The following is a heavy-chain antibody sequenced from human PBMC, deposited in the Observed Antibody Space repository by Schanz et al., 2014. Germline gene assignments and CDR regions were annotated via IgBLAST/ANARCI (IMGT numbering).Heavy chain of an antibody. V-gene: IGHV3-7*01. CDR2: IKQNESEK. J-gene: IGHJ6*03. CDR1: GFTFRSYA. CDR3: ARVDSGYDSHLYYYYYYMDV. Sequence: EVQLLESGGGLVQPGGSLRLSCIGSGFTFRSYALGWVRQAPGKGLEWVANIKQNESEKSYVDSVKGRFTISRDNAKNTLSLQMNSLRAEDTAVYYCARVDSGYDSHLYYYYYYMDVWGKGTTVTVSS. D-gene: IGHD5-12*01.